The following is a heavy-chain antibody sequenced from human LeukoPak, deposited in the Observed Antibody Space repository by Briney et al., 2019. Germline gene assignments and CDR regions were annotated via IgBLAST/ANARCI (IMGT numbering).Heavy chain of an antibody. CDR2: ISGSGGST. CDR1: GFTFNSFA. V-gene: IGHV3-23*01. D-gene: IGHD6-19*01. CDR3: ARVTGYSSGWYTGDGFDI. J-gene: IGHJ3*02. Sequence: GGSLRLSCAASGFTFNSFAMSWVRQAPGKGLEWVSTISGSGGSTYYADSVKGRFTISRDNSKNTLYLQMNSLRAEDTAIYYCARVTGYSSGWYTGDGFDIWGQGTMVTVSS.